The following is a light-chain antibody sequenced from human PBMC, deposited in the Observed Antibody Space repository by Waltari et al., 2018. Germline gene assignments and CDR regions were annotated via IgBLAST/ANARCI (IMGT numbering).Light chain of an antibody. CDR3: QQHSTYPIT. CDR1: QSISTW. Sequence: DIQMTQSPSTLSASVGDRVTISGRASQSISTWLAWYQERPGKVPKLLIYQASTLKSGVPSRFSGSGSGTEFTLTISSLQPDDFATYYCQQHSTYPITFGQGTRLEIK. V-gene: IGKV1-5*03. J-gene: IGKJ5*01. CDR2: QAS.